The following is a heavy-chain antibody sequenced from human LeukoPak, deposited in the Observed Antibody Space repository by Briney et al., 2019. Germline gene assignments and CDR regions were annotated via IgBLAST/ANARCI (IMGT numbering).Heavy chain of an antibody. V-gene: IGHV1-2*06. CDR3: ARDLSSTPHWELDY. J-gene: IGHJ4*02. Sequence: ASVKVSCKTSGYTFTDYFIHWVRQAPGQGLEWMGRVNSNSAVAESEQKFQGRVTVTRDTSISTVYMELNRLTSDDTAIYYCARDLSSTPHWELDYWGQGTLLTVSS. D-gene: IGHD7-27*01. CDR2: VNSNSAVA. CDR1: GYTFTDYF.